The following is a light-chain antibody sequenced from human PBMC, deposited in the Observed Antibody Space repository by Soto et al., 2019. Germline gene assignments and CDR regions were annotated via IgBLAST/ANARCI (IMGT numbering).Light chain of an antibody. J-gene: IGKJ1*01. CDR1: QSLSSAF. Sequence: LAQSRSTQPFAAGESASRSSTASQSLSSAFLAWYQQKPGQAPRLLIYSASSRATGVPDRFSGSGSGTDFTLTISRLEPEDFAVYYCQQCGSSPETFGQGTKVDI. CDR3: QQCGSSPET. CDR2: SAS. V-gene: IGKV3-20*01.